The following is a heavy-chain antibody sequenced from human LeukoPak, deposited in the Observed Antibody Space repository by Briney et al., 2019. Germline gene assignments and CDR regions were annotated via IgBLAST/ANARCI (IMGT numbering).Heavy chain of an antibody. J-gene: IGHJ5*02. CDR2: ISGSGGST. D-gene: IGHD3-3*01. Sequence: GGSLRLSCAASGLTFSSYAMSWVRQAPGKGLEWVSAISGSGGSTYYADSVKGRFTISRDNSKNSLYLQMNSLRAEDTAVYYCAKDSGFWSGYARFNWFDPWGQGTLVTVSS. V-gene: IGHV3-23*01. CDR3: AKDSGFWSGYARFNWFDP. CDR1: GLTFSSYA.